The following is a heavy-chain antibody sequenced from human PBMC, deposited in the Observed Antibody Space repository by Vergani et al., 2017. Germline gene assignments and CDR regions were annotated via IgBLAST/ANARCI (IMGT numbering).Heavy chain of an antibody. CDR1: GGSINPSSSF. D-gene: IGHD2-15*01. CDR2: INYVGRT. Sequence: QVQLQESGPGLVEPSETLSLICTVSGGSINPSSSFWGWIRQSPGKGLEWIGSINYVGRTYYIPSLQSRATVFVDTPKNQFSLRLTSVTAADTAVYYCASKRGACRAAYCHSYDFWGPGTLVGVSS. CDR3: ASKRGACRAAYCHSYDF. J-gene: IGHJ4*02. V-gene: IGHV4-39*01.